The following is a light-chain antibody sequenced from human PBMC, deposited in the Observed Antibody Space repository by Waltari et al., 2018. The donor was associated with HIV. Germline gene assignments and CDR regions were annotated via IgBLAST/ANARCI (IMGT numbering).Light chain of an antibody. CDR1: IKDVGAYNY. J-gene: IGLJ1*01. Sequence: QSALTQSRSVSGSPGQSITISCTETIKDVGAYNYSSWYQQHPGRALKLLIYDLNRRHSGFLDLFYGSNFCKAASLSISGIQAEDEADYYCCSSAGRDIFAFGTGTKVSVL. CDR2: DLN. CDR3: CSSAGRDIFA. V-gene: IGLV2-11*01.